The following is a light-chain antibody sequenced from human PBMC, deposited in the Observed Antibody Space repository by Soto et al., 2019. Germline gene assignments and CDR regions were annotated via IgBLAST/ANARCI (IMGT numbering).Light chain of an antibody. Sequence: QSALTQPRSVSGSPGQSVSISCTGTSSDVGSYDSVSWYQQYPGKAPKVIIHEVSKRPSGVPDRFSGSKSGNTASLTVSGLQADDEADYYCTSHACNSNPWVFGGGTLLTVL. CDR3: TSHACNSNPWV. CDR2: EVS. J-gene: IGLJ3*02. CDR1: SSDVGSYDS. V-gene: IGLV2-11*01.